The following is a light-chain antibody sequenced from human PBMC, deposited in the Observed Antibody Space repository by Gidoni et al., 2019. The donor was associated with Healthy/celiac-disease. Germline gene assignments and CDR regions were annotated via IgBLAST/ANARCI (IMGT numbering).Light chain of an antibody. CDR2: DAS. J-gene: IGKJ4*01. Sequence: DIQMTQSPSTLSASVGDRVTITCRASQSISSWLAWYQQKPGKAPKLLIYDASSLESGVPSRFSCSGSGTEFTLTISSLQPDDFATYYCQQYNSYPLTFXGXTKVXIK. CDR1: QSISSW. CDR3: QQYNSYPLT. V-gene: IGKV1-5*01.